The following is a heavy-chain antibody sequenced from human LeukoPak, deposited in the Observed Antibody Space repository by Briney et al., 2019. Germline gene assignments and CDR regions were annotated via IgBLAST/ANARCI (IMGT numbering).Heavy chain of an antibody. CDR1: GYTFINFY. Sequence: ASVKVSCKASGYTFINFYMHWVRQAPGQGLEWMGWISAYNGNTNYAQKPQGRVTMTTDTSTSTAYMELRSLRSDDTAVYYCARADTASRDDAFDIWGQGTMVTVSS. CDR3: ARADTASRDDAFDI. D-gene: IGHD5-18*01. V-gene: IGHV1-18*04. J-gene: IGHJ3*02. CDR2: ISAYNGNT.